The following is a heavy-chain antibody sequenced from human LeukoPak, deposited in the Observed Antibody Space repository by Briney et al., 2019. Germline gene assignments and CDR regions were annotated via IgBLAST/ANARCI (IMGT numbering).Heavy chain of an antibody. D-gene: IGHD4-17*01. Sequence: PGGSLRLSCAASGFTFSRYAMSWVRQAPGEGLEWVSSLDESGSGRYYSDSVRGRFTISRDNSKNTLYLQMNSLRAEDTAVYYCAKDCLPPATVTKATPGPFDYWGQGTLVTVSS. CDR2: LDESGSGR. J-gene: IGHJ4*02. CDR1: GFTFSRYA. V-gene: IGHV3-23*05. CDR3: AKDCLPPATVTKATPGPFDY.